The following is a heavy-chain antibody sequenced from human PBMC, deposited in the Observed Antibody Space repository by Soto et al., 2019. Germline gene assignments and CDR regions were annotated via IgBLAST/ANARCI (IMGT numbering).Heavy chain of an antibody. CDR3: ARANPTGPMTTTDH. V-gene: IGHV3-11*05. D-gene: IGHD4-17*01. J-gene: IGHJ4*02. CDR1: GFTFSDYY. CDR2: VSSSADYT. Sequence: QVQLVESGGGLVTPGGSLRLSCAASGFTFSDYYMSWVRQTPGKGLEWVSYVSSSADYTAYADSVKGRFTISRDNAKNSVFLQMNSLRAEDTAVYYCARANPTGPMTTTDHWGQGILVTVSS.